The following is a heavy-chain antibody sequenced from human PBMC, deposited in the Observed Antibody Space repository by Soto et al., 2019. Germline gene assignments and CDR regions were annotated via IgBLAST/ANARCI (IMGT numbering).Heavy chain of an antibody. CDR2: IYYSGNT. J-gene: IGHJ4*02. CDR1: GGSISSISYY. CDR3: ARGALRYGGNFLDY. Sequence: SETLSITCTVSGGSISSISYYWGWIRQPPGKGMKWIGSIYYSGNTYYNPSLESRVTISVDTAKNQFSLKLSSVTAADTAVYYCARGALRYGGNFLDYWGQGTLVTVS. D-gene: IGHD2-21*02. V-gene: IGHV4-39*07.